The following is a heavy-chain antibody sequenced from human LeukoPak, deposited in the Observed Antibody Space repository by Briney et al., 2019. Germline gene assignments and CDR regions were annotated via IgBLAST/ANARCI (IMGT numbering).Heavy chain of an antibody. V-gene: IGHV4-61*02. CDR2: IYTSGST. J-gene: IGHJ3*02. CDR1: GGSISSGSYY. D-gene: IGHD2/OR15-2a*01. Sequence: SQTLSLTCTVSGGSISSGSYYWSWIRQPAGKGLEWIGRIYTSGSTNYNPSLKSRVTISVDTSKNQFSLKLSSVTAADTAVYYCARSDRHFSTYAFDIWGQGTMVTVSS. CDR3: ARSDRHFSTYAFDI.